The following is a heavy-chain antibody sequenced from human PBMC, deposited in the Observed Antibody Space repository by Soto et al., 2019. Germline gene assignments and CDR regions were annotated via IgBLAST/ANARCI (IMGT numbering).Heavy chain of an antibody. Sequence: SVKVSCKASGGTFSSYAISWVRQAPGQGLEWMGGIIPIFGTANYAQKFQGRVTITADESTSTAYMELSSLRSEDTAVYYCASNFVWVGGGGYYYCYGMDVWGQGTTVTVSS. CDR3: ASNFVWVGGGGYYYCYGMDV. J-gene: IGHJ6*02. CDR2: IIPIFGTA. V-gene: IGHV1-69*13. D-gene: IGHD3-10*01. CDR1: GGTFSSYA.